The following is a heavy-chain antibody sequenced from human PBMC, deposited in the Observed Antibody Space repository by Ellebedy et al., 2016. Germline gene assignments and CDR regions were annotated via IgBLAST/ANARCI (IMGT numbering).Heavy chain of an antibody. CDR3: ARASKWDAFDV. Sequence: GGSLRLXCAASGFTASAHYMTWVRQAPGKGLEWLSIIYSGGSTYYPDSLKGRFTISRDDSKNTLHLQLNSLRVEDTAVYYCARASKWDAFDVWGRGKMVTVSS. D-gene: IGHD1-26*01. V-gene: IGHV3-53*01. J-gene: IGHJ3*01. CDR1: GFTASAHY. CDR2: IYSGGST.